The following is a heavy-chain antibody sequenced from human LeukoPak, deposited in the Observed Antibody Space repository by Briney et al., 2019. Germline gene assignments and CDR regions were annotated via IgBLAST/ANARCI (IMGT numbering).Heavy chain of an antibody. D-gene: IGHD3-3*01. Sequence: KPSETLSLTCTVSGGSISSYHWSWIRQPPGKGLEWIGYIYYSGSTNYNPSLKSRVTISVDTSKNQFSLKLSSVTAADTAVYYCARGGSYDFWSGCAFDIWGQGTMVTVSS. J-gene: IGHJ3*02. V-gene: IGHV4-59*01. CDR3: ARGGSYDFWSGCAFDI. CDR2: IYYSGST. CDR1: GGSISSYH.